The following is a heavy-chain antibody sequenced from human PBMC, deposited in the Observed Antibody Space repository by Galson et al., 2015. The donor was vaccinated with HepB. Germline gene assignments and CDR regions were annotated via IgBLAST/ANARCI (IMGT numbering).Heavy chain of an antibody. Sequence: SLRLSCAASGFTFRNYAMSWVRQAPGKGLEWVSAITPSGDNTYSADSVKGRFTISRDNSKNTLFLQKTGLTADDTAIYYCARVHPEYTRGWYRQALYYFDPWGQGTLVAVSS. V-gene: IGHV3-23*01. CDR1: GFTFRNYA. J-gene: IGHJ4*02. CDR3: ARVHPEYTRGWYRQALYYFDP. D-gene: IGHD6-19*01. CDR2: ITPSGDNT.